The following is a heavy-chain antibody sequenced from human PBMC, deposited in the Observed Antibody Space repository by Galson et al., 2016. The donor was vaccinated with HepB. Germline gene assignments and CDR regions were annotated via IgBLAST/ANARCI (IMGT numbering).Heavy chain of an antibody. CDR1: GYPFTNYD. V-gene: IGHV1-18*01. J-gene: IGHJ4*02. Sequence: SVKVSCKASGYPFTNYDINWVRQATGQGLEWMGWISAYNAEVTYAQKVLGRLTMTTDTSTTTAYMELSSLRSVETALYYCAAPLWFGELFFDYWGQGTLVTVSS. CDR3: AAPLWFGELFFDY. CDR2: ISAYNAEV. D-gene: IGHD3-10*01.